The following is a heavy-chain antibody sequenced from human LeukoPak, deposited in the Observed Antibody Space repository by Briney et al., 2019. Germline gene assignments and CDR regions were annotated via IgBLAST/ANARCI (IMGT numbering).Heavy chain of an antibody. CDR3: ARVAAIPYNWFDP. CDR2: INHSGST. V-gene: IGHV4-34*01. CDR1: GGSFSGYY. Sequence: SETLSLTCAVYGGSFSGYYWSWIRQPPGKGLEWIGEINHSGSTNYKPSLKSRVTISVDTSKNQFSLKLSSVTAADTAVYYCARVAAIPYNWFDPWGQGTLVTVSS. D-gene: IGHD6-13*01. J-gene: IGHJ5*02.